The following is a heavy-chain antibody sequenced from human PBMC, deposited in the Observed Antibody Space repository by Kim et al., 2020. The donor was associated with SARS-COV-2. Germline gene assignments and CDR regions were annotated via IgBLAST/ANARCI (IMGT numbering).Heavy chain of an antibody. Sequence: GGSLRLSCAVSGFTFDDHAMHWVRQAPGKGLEWVSGISWNSGSIGYADSVKGRFTISRDNAKNSLYLQMNSLRTEDTALYYCAKDVGYCSGGTCRRRPYFYYYGMDVWGQGTTVTVSS. D-gene: IGHD2-15*01. V-gene: IGHV3-9*01. J-gene: IGHJ6*02. CDR1: GFTFDDHA. CDR3: AKDVGYCSGGTCRRRPYFYYYGMDV. CDR2: ISWNSGSI.